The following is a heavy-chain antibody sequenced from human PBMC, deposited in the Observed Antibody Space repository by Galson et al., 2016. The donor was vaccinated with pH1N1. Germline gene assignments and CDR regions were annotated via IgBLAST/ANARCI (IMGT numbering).Heavy chain of an antibody. CDR1: GFSFSSYW. CDR3: ARDLCGREDY. V-gene: IGHV3-74*01. J-gene: IGHJ4*02. Sequence: SLRLSCATSGFSFSSYWFHWVRQDPAKGLVWVARIDEDGETTNYADSVRGRFTIYRDNAKNPLYLEMNSLRAEDTAVYYCARDLCGREDYWGQGTLVTVSS. CDR2: IDEDGETT. D-gene: IGHD1-26*01.